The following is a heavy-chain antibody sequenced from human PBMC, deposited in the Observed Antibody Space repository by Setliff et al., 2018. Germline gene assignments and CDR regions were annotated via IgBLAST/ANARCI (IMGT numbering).Heavy chain of an antibody. V-gene: IGHV3-30*04. D-gene: IGHD3-16*01. Sequence: GGSLRLSCAASGFTFSRDAMPWVRQAPGKGLEWVAIISYDGSNKYYADSVKGRFTISRDNSKNTLYLQMNSLRSEDTAVYYCAKDRIWADHLDAFDIWGQGTMVTVSS. CDR1: GFTFSRDA. CDR3: AKDRIWADHLDAFDI. CDR2: ISYDGSNK. J-gene: IGHJ3*02.